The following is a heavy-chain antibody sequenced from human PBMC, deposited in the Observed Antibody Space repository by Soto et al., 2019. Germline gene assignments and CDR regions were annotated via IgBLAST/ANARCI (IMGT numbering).Heavy chain of an antibody. D-gene: IGHD3-3*01. Sequence: SVKVSCKASGYTFTSYAISWVRQAPGQGLEWMGGIMPIFGTANYAQKFQGRVTITADESTSTAYMELSSLRSEDTAVYYCARTPARITIFGVVITSDDYYYYGMDVWGQGTTVTVSS. CDR2: IMPIFGTA. CDR1: GYTFTSYA. V-gene: IGHV1-69*13. J-gene: IGHJ6*02. CDR3: ARTPARITIFGVVITSDDYYYYGMDV.